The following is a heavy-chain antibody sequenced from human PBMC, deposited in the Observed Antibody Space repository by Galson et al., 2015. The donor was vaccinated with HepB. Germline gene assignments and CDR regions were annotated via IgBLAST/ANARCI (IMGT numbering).Heavy chain of an antibody. D-gene: IGHD2-15*01. Sequence: SVKVSCKASGGTFSSYAISWVRQAPGQGLEWMGGIIPIFGTANYAQKFQGRVTITADESTSTAYMELSSLRSEDTAVYYCAGLGLGYCSGGSCFDYYYGMDVWGQGTTVTVSS. J-gene: IGHJ6*02. CDR2: IIPIFGTA. V-gene: IGHV1-69*13. CDR3: AGLGLGYCSGGSCFDYYYGMDV. CDR1: GGTFSSYA.